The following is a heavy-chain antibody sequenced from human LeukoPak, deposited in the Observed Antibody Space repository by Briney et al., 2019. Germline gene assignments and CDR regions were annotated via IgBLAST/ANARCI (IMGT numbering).Heavy chain of an antibody. J-gene: IGHJ4*02. CDR3: ARDDSTSRYHLYSSPDY. V-gene: IGHV1-46*01. CDR2: INPSGGST. CDR1: GYAFIRYH. D-gene: IGHD6-19*01. Sequence: VASVKVSCKASGYAFIRYHIHWVRQAPGQGLEWMGIINPSGGSTTYAQKFQGRVTMTRDTSTSTVYMELSSLRSEDTAVYYCARDDSTSRYHLYSSPDYWGQGTLVTVSS.